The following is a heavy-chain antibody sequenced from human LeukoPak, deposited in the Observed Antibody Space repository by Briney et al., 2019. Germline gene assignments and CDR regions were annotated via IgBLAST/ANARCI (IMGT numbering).Heavy chain of an antibody. J-gene: IGHJ4*01. CDR3: ARDRGAYCGGDCYLGFDY. D-gene: IGHD2-21*02. Sequence: GGSLRLSCAASGFPFRSYEMNWVRQAPGKGLEWVSSIAGSSGYISYADSVKGRFTISRDNAKKSLYLQMTSLTAEDTAVYYCARDRGAYCGGDCYLGFDYWGRGTLVTVSS. V-gene: IGHV3-21*01. CDR1: GFPFRSYE. CDR2: IAGSSGYI.